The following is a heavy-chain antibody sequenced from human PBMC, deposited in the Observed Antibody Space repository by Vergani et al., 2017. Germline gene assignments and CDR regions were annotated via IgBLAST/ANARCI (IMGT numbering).Heavy chain of an antibody. V-gene: IGHV1-2*02. Sequence: QVQLVQSGAEVKKPGASVKVSCKASGYTFTGYYMHWVRQAPGQGLEWMGWINPNSGGTNYAQKFQGRVTMTRDTSSSTAYMELSRLRSDDTAVYYCARDRYYYDSSGYWDYFDYWGQGTLVTVSS. CDR1: GYTFTGYY. CDR2: INPNSGGT. CDR3: ARDRYYYDSSGYWDYFDY. J-gene: IGHJ4*02. D-gene: IGHD3-22*01.